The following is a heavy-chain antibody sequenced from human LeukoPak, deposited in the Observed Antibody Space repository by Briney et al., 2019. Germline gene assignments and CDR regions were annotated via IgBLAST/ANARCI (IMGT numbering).Heavy chain of an antibody. CDR2: ISGSGGSI. Sequence: PGGSLRLSCAASGFTFRSYAMSWVRQAPGKGLEWVSAISGSGGSIYYADSVKGRFTISRDNSKNTLYLQMNSLRAEDTAVYYCAKSWSYSSSWYFDYWGQGTLVTVSS. V-gene: IGHV3-23*01. CDR3: AKSWSYSSSWYFDY. J-gene: IGHJ4*02. D-gene: IGHD6-13*01. CDR1: GFTFRSYA.